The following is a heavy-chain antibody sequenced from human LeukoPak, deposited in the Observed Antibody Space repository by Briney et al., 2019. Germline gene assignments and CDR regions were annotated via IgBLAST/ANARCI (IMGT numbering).Heavy chain of an antibody. Sequence: GGSLRLSCAASGFTFSSYSMNWVRQAPGKGLEWVSSISSSSSYIYYADSVKGRFTISRDNAKNSLYLQMNSLRAEDTAVYYCARSRRHHPMDVWGKGTTVTVSS. D-gene: IGHD1-14*01. V-gene: IGHV3-21*01. CDR2: ISSSSSYI. J-gene: IGHJ6*03. CDR3: ARSRRHHPMDV. CDR1: GFTFSSYS.